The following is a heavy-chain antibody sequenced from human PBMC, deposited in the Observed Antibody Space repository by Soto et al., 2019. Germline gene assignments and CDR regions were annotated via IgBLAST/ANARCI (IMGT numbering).Heavy chain of an antibody. CDR3: ARYTVNYYYYGMDV. CDR1: GGSISSGGYY. D-gene: IGHD4-4*01. V-gene: IGHV4-31*03. J-gene: IGHJ6*02. CDR2: IYYSGST. Sequence: PSETLSLTCTVSGGSISSGGYYWSWIRQHPGKGLEWIGYIYYSGSTYYNPSLKSRVTISVDTSKNQFSLKLSSVTAADTAVYYCARYTVNYYYYGMDVWGQGTTVTVSS.